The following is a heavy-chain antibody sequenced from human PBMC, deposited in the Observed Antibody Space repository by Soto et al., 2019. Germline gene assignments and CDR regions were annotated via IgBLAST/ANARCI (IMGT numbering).Heavy chain of an antibody. J-gene: IGHJ3*02. CDR3: ARELLFYDSDGFSWDDAFDI. V-gene: IGHV4-30-2*01. CDR2: IYQSGST. Sequence: TLSLTSAVSGGSLSSSAYSWMWIRQPPGKGLEWIGFIYQSGSTYYNPSLKSRVTMSLDRPKNQFSLKLSSVTAADTAVYYCARELLFYDSDGFSWDDAFDIWGQGTMVTVSS. CDR1: GGSLSSSAYS. D-gene: IGHD3-22*01.